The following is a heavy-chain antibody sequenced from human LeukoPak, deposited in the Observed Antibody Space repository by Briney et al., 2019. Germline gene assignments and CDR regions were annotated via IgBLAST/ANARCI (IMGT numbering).Heavy chain of an antibody. D-gene: IGHD3-10*01. CDR1: GGSFSGYY. V-gene: IGHV4-34*01. Sequence: SETLSLTCAVYGGSFSGYYWSWIRQPPGKGLEWIGEINRSGSTNYNPSLKSRVTISVDTSKNQFSLKLSSVTAADTAVYYCARLGYYGSGSPLTYYYYGMDVWGQGTTVTVSS. J-gene: IGHJ6*02. CDR3: ARLGYYGSGSPLTYYYYGMDV. CDR2: INRSGST.